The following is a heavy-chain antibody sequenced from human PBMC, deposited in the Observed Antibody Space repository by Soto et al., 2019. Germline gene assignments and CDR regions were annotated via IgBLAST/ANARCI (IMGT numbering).Heavy chain of an antibody. J-gene: IGHJ4*02. Sequence: EVQLLESGGGLVQPGGSLRLSCAASGFTFSSYAMSWVRQAPGKGLEWVSAISGSGGSTYYADSVKGRFTISRDNSKNTLYLQMNSLRAEDTAVYYCAKDGNPKTGAARSLDYWGQGTLVTVSS. CDR1: GFTFSSYA. CDR2: ISGSGGST. D-gene: IGHD1-1*01. CDR3: AKDGNPKTGAARSLDY. V-gene: IGHV3-23*01.